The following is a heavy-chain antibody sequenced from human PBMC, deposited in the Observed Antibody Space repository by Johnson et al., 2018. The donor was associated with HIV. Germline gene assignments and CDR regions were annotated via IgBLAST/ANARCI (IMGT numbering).Heavy chain of an antibody. CDR2: INWNGGRT. D-gene: IGHD3-22*01. CDR3: ARDRRNYSDRSGYPDYDAFVI. J-gene: IGHJ3*02. Sequence: VQLVESGGSVVRPGGSLRLSCAASGFTFDDYGMSWVRQAPGKGLEWVSGINWNGGRTGYADSVTGRFTISRDNAKNSLYLQMNGLRAEDPALYYCARDRRNYSDRSGYPDYDAFVIWGQGTMVTVSS. V-gene: IGHV3-20*04. CDR1: GFTFDDYG.